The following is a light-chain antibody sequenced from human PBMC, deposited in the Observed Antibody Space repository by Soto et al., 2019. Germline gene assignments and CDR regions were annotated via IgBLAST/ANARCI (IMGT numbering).Light chain of an antibody. V-gene: IGKV3-15*01. CDR3: QHYNNGPPWT. Sequence: EIVLTQSPATLSGSPRESATLYCRASQSISGNLAWYQQKPGLAPRLLIYHTSTRATGVPARFSGSGSGTEFTLTISSLQSEDFAVYYCQHYNNGPPWTFGQGTKVDIK. CDR2: HTS. CDR1: QSISGN. J-gene: IGKJ1*01.